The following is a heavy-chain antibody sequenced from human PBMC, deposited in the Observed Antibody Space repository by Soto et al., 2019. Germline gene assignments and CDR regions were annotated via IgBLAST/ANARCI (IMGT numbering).Heavy chain of an antibody. J-gene: IGHJ6*02. Sequence: QVQLVESGGGVVQPGRSLRLSCAASGFTFSSYGMHWVRQAPGKGLEWVAVISYDGSNKYYADSVKGRFTISRDNFKNTLYLQMNSLRAEDTAVYYCARKDGWRVSYYYYGMDVWGQGTTVTVSS. CDR3: ARKDGWRVSYYYYGMDV. CDR1: GFTFSSYG. V-gene: IGHV3-30*03. D-gene: IGHD2-15*01. CDR2: ISYDGSNK.